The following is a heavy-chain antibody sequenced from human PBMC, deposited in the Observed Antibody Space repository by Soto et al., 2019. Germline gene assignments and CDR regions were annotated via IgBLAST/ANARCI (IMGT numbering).Heavy chain of an antibody. J-gene: IGHJ4*02. Sequence: QITLKESGPTLVKPTQTLTLSCTFSGFSLSTSAVGVGWICQPPGKALEWLAVIYGDDDRRYSPSLKNRLTITKDTSKNQVVLTMTNMDSVDTATYYCAHRQTTQWLLAFDYWGQGTLVTVSS. CDR3: AHRQTTQWLLAFDY. CDR2: IYGDDDR. V-gene: IGHV2-5*02. D-gene: IGHD6-19*01. CDR1: GFSLSTSAVG.